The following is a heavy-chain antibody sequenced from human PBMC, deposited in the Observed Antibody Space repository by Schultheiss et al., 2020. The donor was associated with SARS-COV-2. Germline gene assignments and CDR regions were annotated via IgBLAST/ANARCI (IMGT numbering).Heavy chain of an antibody. CDR2: IIPIFGIA. D-gene: IGHD6-13*01. CDR3: ARDEGIAAAGLGDYYGMDV. CDR1: GGTFSSYA. Sequence: SVKVSCKASGGTFSSYAISWVRQAPGQGLEWMGRIIPIFGIANYAQKFQGRVTMTTDTSTSTAYMELSSLRSEDTAVYYCARDEGIAAAGLGDYYGMDVWGQGTTVTVSS. V-gene: IGHV1-69*04. J-gene: IGHJ6*02.